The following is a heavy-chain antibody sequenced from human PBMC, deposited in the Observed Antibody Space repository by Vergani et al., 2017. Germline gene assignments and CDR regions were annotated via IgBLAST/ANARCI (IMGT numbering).Heavy chain of an antibody. D-gene: IGHD3-9*01. V-gene: IGHV4-30-2*03. J-gene: IGHJ4*01. CDR1: GGSITSSSYY. CDR3: TRAECFILRYYRWAL. Sequence: QLQLQESGSGLVKPSQTLSLTCAVSGGSITSSSYYWGWIRQPPGKGLEWIGNIYHSGGAYYNPSLKARVTISVDTSRNQFSLEVASVTAADAAIYFSTRAECFILRYYRWALWGQGTLVTVSS. CDR2: IYHSGGA.